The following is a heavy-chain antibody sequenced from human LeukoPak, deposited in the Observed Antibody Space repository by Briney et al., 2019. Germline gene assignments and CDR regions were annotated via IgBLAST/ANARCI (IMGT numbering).Heavy chain of an antibody. CDR3: ARVRITMVRGDFDY. J-gene: IGHJ4*02. CDR2: IYSGGST. CDR1: GFTVSSNY. V-gene: IGHV3-53*01. Sequence: GGSLRLSCAASGFTVSSNYMSWVRQAPGKGLEWVSVIYSGGSTYYADSVKGRFTISRDNSKSTLYIQMNSLRAEDTAVYYCARVRITMVRGDFDYWGQGTLVTVSS. D-gene: IGHD3-10*01.